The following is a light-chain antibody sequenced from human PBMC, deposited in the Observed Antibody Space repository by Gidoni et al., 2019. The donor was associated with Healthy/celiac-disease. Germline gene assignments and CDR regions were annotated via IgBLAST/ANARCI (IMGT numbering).Light chain of an antibody. J-gene: IGKJ3*01. Sequence: EIVLTQSPATLPLSPGERATLSCRASQSVSSYLAWYQQKPGQAPRLHIYDASNRATGIPARFSGSGSGTDFTLTISSLEPEDFAVYYCQQRSNWPRFTFGPGTKVDIK. CDR1: QSVSSY. CDR3: QQRSNWPRFT. V-gene: IGKV3-11*01. CDR2: DAS.